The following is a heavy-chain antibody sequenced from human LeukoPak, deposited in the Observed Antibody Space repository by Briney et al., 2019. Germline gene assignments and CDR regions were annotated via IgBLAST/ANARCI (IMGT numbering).Heavy chain of an antibody. CDR1: GFTFSSYD. D-gene: IGHD2-2*02. Sequence: GGSLRLSCAASGFTFSSYDMSWVRQAPGKGLEWVSAISGSGGSTYYADSVKGRLTISRDNSKNTLYLQMNSLRAEDTAVYYCAKDQTGGRLVPAATPFDYWGQGTLVTVSS. CDR3: AKDQTGGRLVPAATPFDY. CDR2: ISGSGGST. J-gene: IGHJ4*02. V-gene: IGHV3-23*01.